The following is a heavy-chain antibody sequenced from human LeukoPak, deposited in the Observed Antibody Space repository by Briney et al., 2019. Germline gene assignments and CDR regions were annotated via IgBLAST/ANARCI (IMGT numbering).Heavy chain of an antibody. D-gene: IGHD1-1*01. V-gene: IGHV4-61*08. J-gene: IGHJ4*02. CDR1: GGSISSGGYY. Sequence: SETLSLTCPVSGGSISSGGYYWSWIRQHPGKGLEWIGYIYYSGSTNYNPSLKSRVTISIDTSKSQFSLKLSSVTAADTAVYYCARSAMQLWPPDYWGQGTLVTVSS. CDR2: IYYSGST. CDR3: ARSAMQLWPPDY.